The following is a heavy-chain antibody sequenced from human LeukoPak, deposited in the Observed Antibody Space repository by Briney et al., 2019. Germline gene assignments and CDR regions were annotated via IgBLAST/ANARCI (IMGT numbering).Heavy chain of an antibody. Sequence: GGSLRLSCAASGFTFSSYWMSWVRQAPGKGLEWVANIKQDGSEKYYVDSVKGRFTISRDNAKNSLYLQMNSLRAEDTAVYYCATHYGSGSYSYYYYYMDVWGKGTTVTISS. CDR2: IKQDGSEK. CDR3: ATHYGSGSYSYYYYYMDV. D-gene: IGHD3-10*01. V-gene: IGHV3-7*01. CDR1: GFTFSSYW. J-gene: IGHJ6*03.